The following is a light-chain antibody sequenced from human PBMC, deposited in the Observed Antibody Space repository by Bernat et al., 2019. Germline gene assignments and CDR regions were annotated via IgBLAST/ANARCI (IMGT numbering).Light chain of an antibody. Sequence: DIQMTQSPSSLSASVGDRVTITCRASQSISSYLNWYQQKPGKAPKLLIYAASSLQSGVPSRFSGSGSGADFTLTISSLQPEDFATYYCQPSYSIPPITFGQGTRLEIK. V-gene: IGKV1-39*01. CDR1: QSISSY. CDR3: QPSYSIPPIT. J-gene: IGKJ5*01. CDR2: AAS.